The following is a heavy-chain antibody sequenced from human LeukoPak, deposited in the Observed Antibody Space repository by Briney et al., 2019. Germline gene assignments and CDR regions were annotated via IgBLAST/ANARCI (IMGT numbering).Heavy chain of an antibody. Sequence: ASVKVFCKASGYTFTGYYMHWVRQAPGQGLEWMGWINPNSGGTNYAQKFQGRVTMTRDTSISTAYMELSRLRSDDTAVYYCARARPTVTNNWFDPWGQGTLVTVSS. V-gene: IGHV1-2*02. J-gene: IGHJ5*02. CDR3: ARARPTVTNNWFDP. CDR1: GYTFTGYY. CDR2: INPNSGGT. D-gene: IGHD4-17*01.